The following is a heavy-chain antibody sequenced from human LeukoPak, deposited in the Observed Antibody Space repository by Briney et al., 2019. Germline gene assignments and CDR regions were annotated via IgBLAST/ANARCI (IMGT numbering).Heavy chain of an antibody. D-gene: IGHD3-10*01. CDR2: IIPILGIA. J-gene: IGHJ4*02. V-gene: IGHV1-69*04. CDR3: ARGLMVRGVMTTNAFDY. Sequence: ASVKVSCKASGGTFSSYAISWVRQAPGQGLEWMGRIIPILGIANYAQKFQGRVTITADKSTSTAYMELSSLRSEDTAVCYCARGLMVRGVMTTNAFDYWGQGTLVTVSS. CDR1: GGTFSSYA.